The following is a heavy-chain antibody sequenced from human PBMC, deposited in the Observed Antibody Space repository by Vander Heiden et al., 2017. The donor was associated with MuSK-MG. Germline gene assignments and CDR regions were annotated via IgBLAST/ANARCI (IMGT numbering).Heavy chain of an antibody. Sequence: QQQLQESGPGLVKPSETLSLTCSVSGGSISSSSFYWAWIRQPPGKGLEWLGSIYYSGNTYYNPSLKSRVIISIDTSKKQFSLNLSAVTAADTALYYCVRQRGVGTTDPHYFDYWGQGTLVTVSS. J-gene: IGHJ4*02. D-gene: IGHD1-26*01. CDR1: GGSISSSSFY. CDR2: IYYSGNT. V-gene: IGHV4-39*01. CDR3: VRQRGVGTTDPHYFDY.